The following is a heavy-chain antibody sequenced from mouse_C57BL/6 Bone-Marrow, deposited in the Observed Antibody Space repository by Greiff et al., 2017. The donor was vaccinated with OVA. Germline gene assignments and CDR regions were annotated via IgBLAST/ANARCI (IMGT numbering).Heavy chain of an antibody. Sequence: VHLVESGAELARPGASVKLSCKASGYTFTSYGISWVKQRTGQGLEWIGEIYPRSGNTYYNEKFKGKATLTADKSSSTAYMELRSLTSEDSAVYFCARAFYYFDYWGQGTTLTVSS. CDR2: IYPRSGNT. CDR1: GYTFTSYG. CDR3: ARAFYYFDY. J-gene: IGHJ2*01. V-gene: IGHV1-81*01.